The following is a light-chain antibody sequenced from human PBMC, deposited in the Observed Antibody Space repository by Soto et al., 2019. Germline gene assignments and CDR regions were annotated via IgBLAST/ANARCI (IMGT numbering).Light chain of an antibody. J-gene: IGKJ3*01. CDR1: QSVSSSY. CDR3: LQYGSSPFT. Sequence: ESVLTQSPGTLSMSPGERATLSCRASQSVSSSYSAWYQQKPGQAPRLLIYGASSRATGIPDRFSGSGSGTDFPLTISRLEPEDFAVYYCLQYGSSPFTFVPGTKVDIK. V-gene: IGKV3-20*01. CDR2: GAS.